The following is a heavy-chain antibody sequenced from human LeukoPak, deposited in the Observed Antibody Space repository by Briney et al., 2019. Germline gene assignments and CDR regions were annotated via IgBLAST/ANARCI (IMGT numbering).Heavy chain of an antibody. V-gene: IGHV3-13*01. CDR2: IGIAGDT. J-gene: IGHJ4*02. CDR3: ARGVGGGYYDSSGYYDY. D-gene: IGHD3-22*01. Sequence: PGGSLRLSCAVSGFTFSSYDMHWVRQTTEKGLEWVSGIGIAGDTYYPGSVKGRFTISRENAKNSLYLQMNSLRAGDTAVYYCARGVGGGYYDSSGYYDYWGQGTLVTVSS. CDR1: GFTFSSYD.